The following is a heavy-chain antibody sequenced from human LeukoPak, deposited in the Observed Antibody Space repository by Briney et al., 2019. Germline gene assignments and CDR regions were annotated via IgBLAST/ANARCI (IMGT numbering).Heavy chain of an antibody. CDR1: GDSFSSNGAA. CDR2: TYYRSKWYK. Sequence: SQTLSLTCAVSGDSFSSNGAAWNWLRQAPSRGLEWLGRTYYRSKWYKDYGVSVKSRVTINPDTSKNQFSLQLNSVTPEDTAVYYCAREGSYFDYWGQGTLVTVSS. V-gene: IGHV6-1*01. CDR3: AREGSYFDY. J-gene: IGHJ4*02.